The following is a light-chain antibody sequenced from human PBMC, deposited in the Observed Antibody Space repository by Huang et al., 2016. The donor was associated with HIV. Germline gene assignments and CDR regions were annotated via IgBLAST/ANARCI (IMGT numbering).Light chain of an antibody. Sequence: DVVMTQSPLSLPVTPGEPASISCRSSQSLLHSDGNHYFDWYLQKPGQCPQLLIYLGSNRASGVPERFSGSGSGTDFTLKISRVEAEDVGVYYCMQGLRTPRTFGQGTRLEIK. CDR2: LGS. CDR3: MQGLRTPRT. J-gene: IGKJ2*01. V-gene: IGKV2-28*01. CDR1: QSLLHSDGNHY.